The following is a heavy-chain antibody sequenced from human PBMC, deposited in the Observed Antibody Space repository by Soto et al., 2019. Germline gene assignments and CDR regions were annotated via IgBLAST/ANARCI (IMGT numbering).Heavy chain of an antibody. J-gene: IGHJ4*02. CDR1: GFSFSNYA. D-gene: IGHD1-26*01. CDR3: ATRIVGATVHS. V-gene: IGHV3-23*01. CDR2: ISSDGKT. Sequence: EVQLLESGGGLVQPGGSLRLSCAASGFSFSNYAMTWVRQAPGKGLEWVSAISSDGKTFYADSVRGRFTISRDNSKNTVYLQMNSLSAEATAVYYCATRIVGATVHSWGQGTLVTVSS.